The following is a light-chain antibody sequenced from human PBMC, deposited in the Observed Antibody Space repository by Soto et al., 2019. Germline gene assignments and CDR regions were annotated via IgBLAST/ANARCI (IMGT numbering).Light chain of an antibody. CDR2: GAS. J-gene: IGKJ4*01. CDR1: QSVSSSY. CDR3: QQYRSSPPLT. V-gene: IGKV3-20*01. Sequence: EIVLTQSPGTLSLSPGERATLSCRASQSVSSSYLAWYQQKPGQAPRLLIYGASSRATGIPDRFSGSGSGTDFNLTISRLEPEDYAVYYCQQYRSSPPLTFGGGTQVEI.